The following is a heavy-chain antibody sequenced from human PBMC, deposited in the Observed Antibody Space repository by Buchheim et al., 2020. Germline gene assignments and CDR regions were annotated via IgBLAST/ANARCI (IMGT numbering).Heavy chain of an antibody. J-gene: IGHJ6*02. CDR2: ISSSSSTI. Sequence: EVQLVESGGGLVQPGGSLRLSCAASGFTFSSYSMNWVRQAPGKGLEWVSYISSSSSTIYYADSVKGRFTISRDHAKKSLYLQMNSLRAEDTAVYYCAREGVDTAMANYYYYGMDVWGQGTT. D-gene: IGHD5-18*01. CDR1: GFTFSSYS. V-gene: IGHV3-48*01. CDR3: AREGVDTAMANYYYYGMDV.